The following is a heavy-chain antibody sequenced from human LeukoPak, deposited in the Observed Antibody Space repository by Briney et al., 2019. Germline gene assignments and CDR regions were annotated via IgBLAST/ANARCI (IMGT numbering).Heavy chain of an antibody. Sequence: SQTLSLTCTVSGGSISRSTYYWGWIRQPPGKGLEWIGSIYYSGSTYYNPSLKSRVTISVDTSKNQFSLKLSSVTAADTAVYYCAKHDFWSGYVKWFDPWGQGTLVTVSS. D-gene: IGHD3-3*01. J-gene: IGHJ5*02. CDR2: IYYSGST. CDR1: GGSISRSTYY. CDR3: AKHDFWSGYVKWFDP. V-gene: IGHV4-39*01.